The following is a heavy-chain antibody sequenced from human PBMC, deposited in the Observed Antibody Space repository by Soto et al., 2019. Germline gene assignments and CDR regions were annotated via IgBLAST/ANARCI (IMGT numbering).Heavy chain of an antibody. D-gene: IGHD2-8*02. CDR1: GFTFRSDA. J-gene: IGHJ4*02. Sequence: QVQVVESGGGVVQPGRSLRLSCTDSGFTFRSDAMHWVRQPPGKGLEWVALMSNAETNEHYADSVKGRFTILRYHSTTTLDLEMNQIRPDDTAVYYCAKEKWKGYSSGYEYWSLRTLFSVSS. CDR3: AKEKWKGYSSGYEY. V-gene: IGHV3-30*04. CDR2: MSNAETNE.